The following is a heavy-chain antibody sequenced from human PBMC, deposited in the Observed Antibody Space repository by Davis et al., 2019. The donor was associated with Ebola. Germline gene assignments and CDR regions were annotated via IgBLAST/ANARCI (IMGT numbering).Heavy chain of an antibody. V-gene: IGHV5-51*01. CDR1: GYRFTKYW. CDR3: ARCRSLGTYYYMDV. Sequence: GESLKISCKASGYRFTKYWIGWVRQMPGRGLQWMGIIYPDDSDTTYSPSFQGQISISVDKSISTVYLQWRSLRASDTAMYYCARCRSLGTYYYMDVWGKGTTVTVSS. J-gene: IGHJ6*03. CDR2: IYPDDSDT. D-gene: IGHD3-16*01.